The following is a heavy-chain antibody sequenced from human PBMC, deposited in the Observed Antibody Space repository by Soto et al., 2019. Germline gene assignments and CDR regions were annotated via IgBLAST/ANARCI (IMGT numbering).Heavy chain of an antibody. CDR2: ISYDGSNK. D-gene: IGHD4-4*01. Sequence: QVQLVESGGGVVQPGRSLRLSCAASGFTFSSYGMHWVRQAPGKGLEWVAVISYDGSNKYYADSVKGRFTISRDNSKNTLYLQMNSLRAEDTAVYYCAKETTAGYYYYCGMDVWGQGTTVTVSS. V-gene: IGHV3-30*18. CDR1: GFTFSSYG. CDR3: AKETTAGYYYYCGMDV. J-gene: IGHJ6*02.